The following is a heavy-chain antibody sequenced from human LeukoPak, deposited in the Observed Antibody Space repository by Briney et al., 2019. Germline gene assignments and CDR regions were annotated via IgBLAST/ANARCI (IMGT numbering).Heavy chain of an antibody. CDR1: GGTFSSYA. V-gene: IGHV1-69*04. Sequence: AASVKVSCKASGGTFSSYAISWVRQAPGQGLEWMGRIIPILGIANYAQKFQGRVTITADKSTSTAYMELSSLRSEDTAVYYCATAGAAAGKYFYYGMAVWGQGATVTVSS. CDR2: IIPILGIA. D-gene: IGHD6-13*01. J-gene: IGHJ6*02. CDR3: ATAGAAAGKYFYYGMAV.